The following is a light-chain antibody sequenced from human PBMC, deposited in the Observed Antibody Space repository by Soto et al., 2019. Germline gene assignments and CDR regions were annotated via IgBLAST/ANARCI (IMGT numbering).Light chain of an antibody. CDR3: QQRSNWLLT. Sequence: EIVLPQSPATLSLSPGARATLACRASPSVSSYLAWYQQKPGQAPRLLIYDASNRATGIPARFSGSGSGTDFTLTISSLEPEDFAVYDCQQRSNWLLTFGGGTKVEIK. V-gene: IGKV3-11*01. CDR2: DAS. CDR1: PSVSSY. J-gene: IGKJ4*01.